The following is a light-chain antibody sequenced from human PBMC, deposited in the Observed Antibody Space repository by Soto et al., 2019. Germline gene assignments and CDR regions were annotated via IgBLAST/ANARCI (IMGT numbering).Light chain of an antibody. CDR1: QSISNY. Sequence: DIQMTQSPSSVSASVGDRVTITCRASQSISNYLNWYQQKPGEAPKLLIYVASSLQSGVPSRFCGSGSGTDFTLTISSLQPEDFASYHCQQTITSPLTFGGGTKVEIK. J-gene: IGKJ4*01. V-gene: IGKV1-39*01. CDR2: VAS. CDR3: QQTITSPLT.